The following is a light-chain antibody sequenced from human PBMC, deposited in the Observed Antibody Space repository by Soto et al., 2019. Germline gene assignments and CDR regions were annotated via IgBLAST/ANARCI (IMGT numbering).Light chain of an antibody. Sequence: EIVMTQSPATLSVSPGVRATLSCRASQSVSSDLAWYQQKPGQAPRLLIYGASTRATGIPARFSGSGSGTEFTLTISSLQSEDFAVYYCHQYNNWPYTFGQGTKLEIK. CDR3: HQYNNWPYT. CDR2: GAS. J-gene: IGKJ2*01. V-gene: IGKV3-15*01. CDR1: QSVSSD.